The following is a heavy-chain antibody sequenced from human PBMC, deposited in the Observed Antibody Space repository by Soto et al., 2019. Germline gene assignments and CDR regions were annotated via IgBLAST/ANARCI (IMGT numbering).Heavy chain of an antibody. CDR3: ARGRPYGMDV. Sequence: PGGSLRLSCAASGFRFDDYNMHWVRQGPGKGLEWVSFISWNGANTFYADSVKGRFTISRDSSKNTLYLQMSSLRVEDTAVYYCARGRPYGMDVWGQGTTVTVSS. V-gene: IGHV3-43*01. CDR2: ISWNGANT. J-gene: IGHJ6*02. CDR1: GFRFDDYN.